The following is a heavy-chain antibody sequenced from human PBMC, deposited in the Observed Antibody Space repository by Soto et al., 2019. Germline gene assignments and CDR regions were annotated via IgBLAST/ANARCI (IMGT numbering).Heavy chain of an antibody. V-gene: IGHV3-30*18. CDR2: ISYDGSNK. D-gene: IGHD6-19*01. J-gene: IGHJ6*02. CDR1: GFPFSSYG. Sequence: QVQLVESGGGVVQPGRSLRLSCAAYGFPFSSYGMHWVRQAPGKGLEWVAVISYDGSNKYYADSVKGRFTIARDNSKNTLYLQMSSLRAEDTAVYYCVKDGSSGWPYYYGLDVWGQGTSVTVSS. CDR3: VKDGSSGWPYYYGLDV.